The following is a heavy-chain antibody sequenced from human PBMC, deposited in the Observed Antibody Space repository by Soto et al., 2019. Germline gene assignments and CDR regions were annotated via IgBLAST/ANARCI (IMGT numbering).Heavy chain of an antibody. V-gene: IGHV4-59*01. Sequence: TLSLSFTFSGGSISVCYRSWVQQKPGVEREWIGYIYASGSPYYNPSLRSRVTTSADTSKNQISLKLTSPTAADTAVYYCARGVGSSPPRYWGRGTLVTV. D-gene: IGHD1-26*01. J-gene: IGHJ4*01. CDR2: IYASGSP. CDR1: GGSISVCY. CDR3: ARGVGSSPPRY.